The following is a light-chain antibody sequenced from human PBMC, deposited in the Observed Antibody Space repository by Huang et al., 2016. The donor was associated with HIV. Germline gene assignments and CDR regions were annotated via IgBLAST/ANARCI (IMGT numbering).Light chain of an antibody. Sequence: EVVLTQSPATLSLSPGERATLFCRASQSVGSYLAWYQQRPGQAPRLLIYDASKRATGIPARFSGSGSGTDFTLTINSLEPEDFAFYYCQQRTDWLTFGGGSKLEIK. CDR3: QQRTDWLT. V-gene: IGKV3-11*01. CDR1: QSVGSY. J-gene: IGKJ4*01. CDR2: DAS.